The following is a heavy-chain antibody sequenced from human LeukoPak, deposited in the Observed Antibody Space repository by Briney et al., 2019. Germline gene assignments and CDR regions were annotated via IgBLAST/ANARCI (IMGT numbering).Heavy chain of an antibody. CDR2: IYSGGST. CDR1: GLTVSSNY. J-gene: IGHJ4*02. Sequence: GGSLRLSCVVSGLTVSSNYMSWVRQAPGKGLEWVSVIYSGGSTHYADSVKARFTISRDNSKNTLYLQMNSLRAEDTAVYYCARMGSSWYSNYWGQGTLVTVSS. CDR3: ARMGSSWYSNY. D-gene: IGHD6-13*01. V-gene: IGHV3-66*01.